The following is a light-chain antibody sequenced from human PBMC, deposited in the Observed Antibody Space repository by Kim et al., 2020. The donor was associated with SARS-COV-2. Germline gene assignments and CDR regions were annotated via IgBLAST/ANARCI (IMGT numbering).Light chain of an antibody. CDR2: GAS. Sequence: EIVLTQSPATLSVSPGERVTLSCRASQSITSSLAWYQQRPGQAPRLVIYGASTRATGIPDRFSGSGSETEFTLTISSLQSEDFGVYFCQQYKNWPPWTFGQGTKVDIK. CDR3: QQYKNWPPWT. V-gene: IGKV3-15*01. CDR1: QSITSS. J-gene: IGKJ1*01.